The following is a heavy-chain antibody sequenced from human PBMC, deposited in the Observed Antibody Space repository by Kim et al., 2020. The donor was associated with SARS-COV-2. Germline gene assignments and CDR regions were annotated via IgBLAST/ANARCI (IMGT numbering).Heavy chain of an antibody. CDR3: ARNHIVDY. V-gene: IGHV5-51*01. CDR2: SDT. D-gene: IGHD1-26*01. Sequence: SDTTYSPSFQGQVTISADKSISTVYLQWTSLKASDTAMYFCARNHIVDYWGQGTLVTVSS. J-gene: IGHJ4*02.